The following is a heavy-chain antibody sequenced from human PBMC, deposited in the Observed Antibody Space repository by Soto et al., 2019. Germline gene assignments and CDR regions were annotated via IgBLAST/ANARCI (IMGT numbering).Heavy chain of an antibody. CDR2: LSWDGGAT. Sequence: PGGSLRLSCAASGFTFDDYTMHWVRQTPGKGLEWVSLLSWDGGATYYADSVKGRFTISRDNSKNSLYLQMNSLRIEDTALYYCVKDRAAVTGAYYYYGMDVWGQGTTVTVS. J-gene: IGHJ6*02. V-gene: IGHV3-43*01. CDR3: VKDRAAVTGAYYYYGMDV. D-gene: IGHD6-19*01. CDR1: GFTFDDYT.